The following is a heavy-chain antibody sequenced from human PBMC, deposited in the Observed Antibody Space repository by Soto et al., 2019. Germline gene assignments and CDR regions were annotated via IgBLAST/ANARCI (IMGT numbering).Heavy chain of an antibody. Sequence: GGSLRLSCAASGFTFSSYSMNWVRQAPGKGLEWVSSISSSSSYIYYADSVKGRFTISRDNAKNSLYLQMNSLRAEDTAVYYCARDSAPSYDYIWGSYPLGGYWGQGTLVTVSS. D-gene: IGHD3-16*01. CDR1: GFTFSSYS. CDR2: ISSSSSYI. J-gene: IGHJ4*02. V-gene: IGHV3-21*01. CDR3: ARDSAPSYDYIWGSYPLGGY.